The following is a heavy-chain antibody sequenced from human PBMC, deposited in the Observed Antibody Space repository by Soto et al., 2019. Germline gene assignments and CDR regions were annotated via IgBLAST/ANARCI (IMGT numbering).Heavy chain of an antibody. J-gene: IGHJ4*02. Sequence: NPSETLSLTCTVSGGPISVFNHYWDWIRQPPGKGLEWIGTIYYSGTTIYNPSLQSRVTMSVDTSKRQFSLKVSSVNAADTAVYFCARRATDGTGHHYFDYWGQGARVTVYS. CDR2: IYYSGTT. CDR1: GGPISVFNHY. D-gene: IGHD2-8*02. V-gene: IGHV4-39*01. CDR3: ARRATDGTGHHYFDY.